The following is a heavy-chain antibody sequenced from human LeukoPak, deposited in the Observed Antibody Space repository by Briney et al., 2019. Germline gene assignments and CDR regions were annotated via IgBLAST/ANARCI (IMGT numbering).Heavy chain of an antibody. CDR2: IKQDGSEK. CDR3: ARGFGAFDI. V-gene: IGHV3-7*01. Sequence: GGSLRLSCAASGFTFRDYYMSWIRQAPGKGLEWVANIKQDGSEKYYVDSVKGRFTISRDNAKNSLYLQMNSLRAEDTALYYCARGFGAFDIWGQGTMVTVSS. J-gene: IGHJ3*02. CDR1: GFTFRDYY. D-gene: IGHD3-16*01.